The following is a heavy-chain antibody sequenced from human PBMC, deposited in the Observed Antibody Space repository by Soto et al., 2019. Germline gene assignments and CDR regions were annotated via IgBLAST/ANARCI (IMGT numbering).Heavy chain of an antibody. Sequence: PSETLSLTCTVFGDSITSDSWYWAWIRQPPGKGLEWIGYINYSGSTNYNPSLKSRVTISVDTSKNQFSLKLSSVTAADTAVYYCAARVVLRYYFDYWGQGTLVTVSS. CDR1: GDSITSDSWY. J-gene: IGHJ4*02. D-gene: IGHD3-16*01. V-gene: IGHV4-61*05. CDR2: INYSGST. CDR3: AARVVLRYYFDY.